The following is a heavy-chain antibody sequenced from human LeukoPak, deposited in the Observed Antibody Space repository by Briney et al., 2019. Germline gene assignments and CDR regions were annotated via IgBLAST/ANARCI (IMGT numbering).Heavy chain of an antibody. J-gene: IGHJ4*02. CDR1: GFTFSSYG. CDR3: AANIVVVPAAIGHY. CDR2: IRYDGSNK. V-gene: IGHV3-30*02. Sequence: GGSLRLSCAASGFTFSSYGMHWVRQAPGKGLEWVAFIRYDGSNKYYADSVKGRFTISRDNSKNTLYLQMNSLRAEDTAVYYCAANIVVVPAAIGHYWGQGTLVTVSS. D-gene: IGHD2-2*01.